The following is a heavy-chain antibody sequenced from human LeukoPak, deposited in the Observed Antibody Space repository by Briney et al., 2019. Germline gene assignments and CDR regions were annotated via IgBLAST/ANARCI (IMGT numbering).Heavy chain of an antibody. J-gene: IGHJ3*02. CDR2: INPNSGGT. Sequence: ASVTVTFTASGYTFIGYYMHWVRQAPGQGREWMGWINPNSGGTNYAQKFQGRVTMTRDSTISTAYLELSRLRSDDTAVYYCAQQLDAFAIWGQGTTVTVSS. CDR3: AQQLDAFAI. D-gene: IGHD6-13*01. V-gene: IGHV1-2*02. CDR1: GYTFIGYY.